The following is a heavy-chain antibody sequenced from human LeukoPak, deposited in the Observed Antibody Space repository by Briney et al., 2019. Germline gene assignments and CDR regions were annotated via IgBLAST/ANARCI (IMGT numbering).Heavy chain of an antibody. V-gene: IGHV1-2*02. J-gene: IGHJ4*02. CDR2: INPNSGDT. Sequence: ASVKVSCKVSGYTLTELSMHWVRQAPGLGLEWMGWINPNSGDTIFAQRFQGRVTLTRDTSVSTAYMELSRLTSDDTAVYYCAREGRQGTGGWYYFDYWGQGTLVTVSS. CDR3: AREGRQGTGGWYYFDY. D-gene: IGHD2-8*02. CDR1: GYTLTELS.